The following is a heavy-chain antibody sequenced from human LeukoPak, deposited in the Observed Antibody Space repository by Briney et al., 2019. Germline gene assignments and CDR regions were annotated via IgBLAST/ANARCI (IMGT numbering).Heavy chain of an antibody. CDR3: ARVEGRFWSGYSAYYYYMDV. Sequence: PSETLSLTCTVSGGSISSSSYYWGWIRQPPGKGLEWIGSIYYSGSTYYNPSLKSRVTISVDTSKNQFSLKLSSVTAADTAVYYCARVEGRFWSGYSAYYYYMDVWDKGTTVTVSS. V-gene: IGHV4-39*07. CDR1: GGSISSSSYY. D-gene: IGHD3-3*01. J-gene: IGHJ6*03. CDR2: IYYSGST.